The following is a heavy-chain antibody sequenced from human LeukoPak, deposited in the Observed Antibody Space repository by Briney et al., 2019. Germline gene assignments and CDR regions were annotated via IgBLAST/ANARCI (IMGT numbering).Heavy chain of an antibody. CDR3: ARLDEGASGGSCYSLDY. V-gene: IGHV4-59*08. D-gene: IGHD2-15*01. CDR2: IYYSGST. Sequence: SETLSLTCTVSGGSISSYYWSWIRQPPGKGLEWIGYIYYSGSTNYNPSLKSRVTISVDTSKNQFSLKLSSVTAADTTAYYCARLDEGASGGSCYSLDYWGQGTLVTVSS. CDR1: GGSISSYY. J-gene: IGHJ4*02.